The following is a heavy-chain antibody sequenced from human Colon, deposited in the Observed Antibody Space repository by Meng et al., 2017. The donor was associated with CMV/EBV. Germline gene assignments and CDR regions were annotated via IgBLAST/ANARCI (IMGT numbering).Heavy chain of an antibody. Sequence: SCNAFGYNSPSNNIVGVRQTPGQGPEWMGWIETKSGNPTYAQGFTVRCGFSLDTYVSTTYLQISILKTEDTAVYYCARDGWSGGYIDYWGQGTLVTVSS. D-gene: IGHD1-26*01. CDR2: IETKSGNP. V-gene: IGHV7-4-1*02. CDR3: ARDGWSGGYIDY. J-gene: IGHJ4*02. CDR1: GYNSPSNN.